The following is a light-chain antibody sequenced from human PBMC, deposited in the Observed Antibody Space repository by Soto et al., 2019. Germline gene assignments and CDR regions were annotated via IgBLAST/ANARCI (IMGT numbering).Light chain of an antibody. CDR3: SSYTFSRTLYV. CDR2: EVS. CDR1: SSDVGGYNY. Sequence: QSALTQPASVSGSPGQSITISCTGTSSDVGGYNYVSWYQQHPGKAPKLMIYEVSNRPSGVSNRFSGSKSGNTASLTISGLQAVDEADYHCSSYTFSRTLYVFGTGTKLTVL. V-gene: IGLV2-14*01. J-gene: IGLJ1*01.